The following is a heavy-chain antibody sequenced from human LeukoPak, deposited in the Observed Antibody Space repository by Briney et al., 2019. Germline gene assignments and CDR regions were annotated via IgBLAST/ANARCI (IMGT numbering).Heavy chain of an antibody. CDR2: ISGSGGGT. J-gene: IGHJ4*02. CDR3: AKDPYGDYVRYFDC. D-gene: IGHD4-17*01. Sequence: GGSLRLSCAASGFTFRSYAMNWVRQAPGKGLEWVSGISGSGGGTYYADSVKGRFTISRDNSKNTLYLQMNSLRAEDTAVYYCAKDPYGDYVRYFDCWGQGTLVTVSS. V-gene: IGHV3-23*01. CDR1: GFTFRSYA.